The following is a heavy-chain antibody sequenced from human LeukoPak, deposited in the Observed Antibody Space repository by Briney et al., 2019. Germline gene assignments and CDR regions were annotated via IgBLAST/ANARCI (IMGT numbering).Heavy chain of an antibody. V-gene: IGHV3-21*01. CDR1: GFTFSSHT. Sequence: GGSLRLSCVASGFTFSSHTMNWVRQAPGKGLEWVSSISSTGSYIYYADSVKGRFTISRDNAKNSLYLQMNSLRAEDTAVYYCARVWYSSGWYYDYWGQGTLVTVSS. J-gene: IGHJ4*02. D-gene: IGHD6-19*01. CDR3: ARVWYSSGWYYDY. CDR2: ISSTGSYI.